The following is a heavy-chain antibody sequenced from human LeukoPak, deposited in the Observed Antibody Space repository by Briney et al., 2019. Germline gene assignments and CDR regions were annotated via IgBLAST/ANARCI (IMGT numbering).Heavy chain of an antibody. D-gene: IGHD1-7*01. V-gene: IGHV4-61*01. J-gene: IGHJ3*01. CDR3: ARVPGGGTAAN. CDR2: IYYSGST. Sequence: EPLSLPCTVSGGSVSSGSYYWSWIRQPPGKGLEWSGYIYYSGSTNYNPSLKSRVTISVDTSKNQFSLKLRSVTAADTAVYYCARVPGGGTAANWGQGTMVTVSS. CDR1: GGSVSSGSYY.